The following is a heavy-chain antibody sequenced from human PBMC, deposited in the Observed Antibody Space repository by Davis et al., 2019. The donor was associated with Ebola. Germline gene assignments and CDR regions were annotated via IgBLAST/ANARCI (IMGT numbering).Heavy chain of an antibody. D-gene: IGHD2-2*02. CDR3: ARGGVVVVPAAIHRPAHYYMDV. CDR1: GGTFSSYA. Sequence: SVKVSCKASGGTFSSYAISWVRQAPGQGLEWMGGIIPIFGTANYAQKFQGRVTITADESTSTAYMELRSLRSDDTAVYYCARGGVVVVPAAIHRPAHYYMDVWGKGTTVTVSS. V-gene: IGHV1-69*13. J-gene: IGHJ6*03. CDR2: IIPIFGTA.